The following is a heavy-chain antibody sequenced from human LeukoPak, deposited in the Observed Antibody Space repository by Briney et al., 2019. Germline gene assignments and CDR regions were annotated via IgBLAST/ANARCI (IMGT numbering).Heavy chain of an antibody. V-gene: IGHV3-11*01. CDR3: ARRIAVDYYYYGMDV. Sequence: SLRFSCAAAGFTFSDYYMSWRRQTPGKGLEWVSYISSSGSTIYYADSVKGRFTISRDNAKNSLYLQMNSLRAEDTAVYYCARRIAVDYYYYGMDVWGQGTTVTVSS. J-gene: IGHJ6*02. D-gene: IGHD6-19*01. CDR2: ISSSGSTI. CDR1: GFTFSDYY.